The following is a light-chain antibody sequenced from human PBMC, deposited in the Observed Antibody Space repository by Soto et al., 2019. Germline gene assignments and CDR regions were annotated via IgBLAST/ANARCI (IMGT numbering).Light chain of an antibody. CDR3: AAWDDSLNGVDV. CDR2: SND. V-gene: IGLV1-44*01. CDR1: RSNIGSNN. J-gene: IGLJ1*01. Sequence: QSVLTHPPSASRTPGQRITISCSGSRSNIGSNNVYWYQQLPGTAPKLLIYSNDKRPSGVPDRFSGSKSGTSASLAITGLQSEDEADYYCAAWDDSLNGVDVFGPGTKLTVL.